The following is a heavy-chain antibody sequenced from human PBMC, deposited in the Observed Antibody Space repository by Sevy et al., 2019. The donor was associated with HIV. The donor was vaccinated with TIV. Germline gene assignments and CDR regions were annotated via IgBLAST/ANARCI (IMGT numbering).Heavy chain of an antibody. CDR2: SSAYNGTT. CDR1: GYTFTRYG. J-gene: IGHJ6*02. CDR3: ARDRNNYDSSGYPKGIDV. V-gene: IGHV1-18*01. D-gene: IGHD3-22*01. Sequence: ASVKVSCKASGYTFTRYGISWVRQAPGQGLEWMGWSSAYNGTTNYAQKLQGRVTMTTETSTSTAYMELRRLRYDDTAVYYCARDRNNYDSSGYPKGIDVWGHGTTVTVSS.